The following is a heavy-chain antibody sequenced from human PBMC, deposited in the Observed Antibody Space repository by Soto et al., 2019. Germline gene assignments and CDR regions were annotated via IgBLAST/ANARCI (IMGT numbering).Heavy chain of an antibody. CDR3: ARSYDSSGYYFLYGMDV. CDR2: ISSSSSYI. Sequence: VGSLRLSCAASGFTFSSYTMNWVRQAPGKGLEWVSSISSSSSYIYYADSVKGRFTISRDNAKNSLYLQMNSLRAEDTAVYYCARSYDSSGYYFLYGMDVWGQGTTVTVSS. V-gene: IGHV3-21*01. D-gene: IGHD3-22*01. CDR1: GFTFSSYT. J-gene: IGHJ6*02.